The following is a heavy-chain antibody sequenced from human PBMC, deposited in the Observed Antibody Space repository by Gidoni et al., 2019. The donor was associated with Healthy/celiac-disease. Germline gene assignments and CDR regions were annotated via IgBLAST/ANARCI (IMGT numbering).Heavy chain of an antibody. CDR1: GYTFTSYY. J-gene: IGHJ4*02. Sequence: QVQLVQSGAEVKKPGASVKVSCKASGYTFTSYYMHWVRQAPGQGLEWMGIINPSGGSTSYAQKFQGRVTMTRDTSTSTVYMELSSLRSEDTAVYYCARSRDDFWSGYYTGTFDYWGQGTLVTVSS. CDR3: ARSRDDFWSGYYTGTFDY. V-gene: IGHV1-46*01. D-gene: IGHD3-3*01. CDR2: INPSGGST.